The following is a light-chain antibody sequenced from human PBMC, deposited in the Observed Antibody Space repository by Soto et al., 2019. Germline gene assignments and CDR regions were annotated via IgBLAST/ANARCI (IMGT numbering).Light chain of an antibody. V-gene: IGLV1-47*01. CDR2: RNY. Sequence: QSVLTQPPSASGTPGQRVTITCSGSSSNIGNSYVYWYQQLPGKAPKLLVYRNYQRPSGVPDRFSGSKSGTSASLAISGLLSEDDADYYCASWDGSLSGYVFGTGTKLTVL. CDR1: SSNIGNSY. CDR3: ASWDGSLSGYV. J-gene: IGLJ1*01.